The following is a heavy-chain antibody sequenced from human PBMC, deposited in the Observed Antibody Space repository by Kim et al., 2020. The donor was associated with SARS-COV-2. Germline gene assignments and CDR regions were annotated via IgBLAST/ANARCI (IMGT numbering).Heavy chain of an antibody. V-gene: IGHV3-30*04. D-gene: IGHD6-13*01. CDR2: ISNDGTNK. J-gene: IGHJ1*01. Sequence: GGSLRLSCAASGFSFSNYALHWVRQAPGKGLEWVAVISNDGTNKYYADSVKGRFTISRDNSKKTLYLQMNSLRAEDTAVYYCARVEHVGYSSSPSEYFHHWGQGTLVTVSS. CDR1: GFSFSNYA. CDR3: ARVEHVGYSSSPSEYFHH.